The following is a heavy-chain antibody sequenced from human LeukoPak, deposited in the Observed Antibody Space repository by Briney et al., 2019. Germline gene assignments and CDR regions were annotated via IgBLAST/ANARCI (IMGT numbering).Heavy chain of an antibody. J-gene: IGHJ2*01. CDR1: CRSFSSGDYY. Sequence: SETLSLTCTVSCRSFSSGDYYCSWLRQPPGKGLEWIGYIHYNGSTFNNPSLKSRVTISVDTSKNQFSLKLNSVTAADTAVYYCARGSASAPTSDL. CDR2: IHYNGST. D-gene: IGHD3-3*01. V-gene: IGHV4-30-4*01. CDR3: ARGSASAPTSDL.